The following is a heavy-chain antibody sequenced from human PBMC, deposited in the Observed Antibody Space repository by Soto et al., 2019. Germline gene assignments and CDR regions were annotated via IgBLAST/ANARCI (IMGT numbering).Heavy chain of an antibody. CDR2: ISGSGGST. D-gene: IGHD2-8*01. CDR1: GFTFSSYA. V-gene: IGHV3-23*01. J-gene: IGHJ6*02. Sequence: PGGSLRLSCAASGFTFSSYAMSWVRQAPGKGLEWVSAISGSGGSTYYADSVKGRFTISRDNAKNTLYLQMNSLRAEDTAVYYCARGILYYPDYYYYGMDVWGQGTTVTVSS. CDR3: ARGILYYPDYYYYGMDV.